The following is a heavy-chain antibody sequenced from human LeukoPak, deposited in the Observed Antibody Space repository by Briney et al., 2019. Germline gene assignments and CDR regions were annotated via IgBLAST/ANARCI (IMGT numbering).Heavy chain of an antibody. CDR3: ARASTKSPLRFVLLFDH. CDR2: IYTGGTV. J-gene: IGHJ4*02. Sequence: GGSLRLSCTLSGFTFNRNYMGWVRQAPGKGLEWVSVIYTGGTVHYSDSVTGQFTISRDDSKNTRYLQMSPLRAEDTAVYYCARASTKSPLRFVLLFDHWGQGTLVTVSS. CDR1: GFTFNRNY. D-gene: IGHD3-10*01. V-gene: IGHV3-53*01.